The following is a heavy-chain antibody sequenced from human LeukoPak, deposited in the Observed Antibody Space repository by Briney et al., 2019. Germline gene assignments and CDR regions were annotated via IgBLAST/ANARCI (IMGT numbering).Heavy chain of an antibody. CDR2: IYTSGST. J-gene: IGHJ4*02. CDR3: ARDGPQYSGRYLARPFGY. Sequence: SETLSLTCTISGGSISSGSYYWSWIWQPAGKGLEWIGRIYTSGSTNYNPSLKSRVTISVDTSKNQFSLKLSSVTAADTAVYYCARDGPQYSGRYLARPFGYWGQGTLVTVSS. CDR1: GGSISSGSYY. V-gene: IGHV4-61*02. D-gene: IGHD1-26*01.